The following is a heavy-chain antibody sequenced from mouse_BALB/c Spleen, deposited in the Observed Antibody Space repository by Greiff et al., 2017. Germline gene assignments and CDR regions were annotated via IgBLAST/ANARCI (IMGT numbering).Heavy chain of an antibody. CDR3: TRPGGYYAMDY. Sequence: EVHLVESGGGLVQPGGSMKLSCVASGFTFSNYWMNWVRQSPEKGLEWVAEIRLKSNNYATHYAESVKGRFTISRDDSKSSVYLQMNNLRAEDTGIYYCTRPGGYYAMDYWGQGTSVTVSS. CDR1: GFTFSNYW. D-gene: IGHD1-1*02. J-gene: IGHJ4*01. CDR2: IRLKSNNYAT. V-gene: IGHV6-6*02.